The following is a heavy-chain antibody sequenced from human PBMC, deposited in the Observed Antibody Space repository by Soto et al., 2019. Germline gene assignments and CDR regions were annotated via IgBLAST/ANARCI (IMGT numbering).Heavy chain of an antibody. CDR2: INAGNGNT. CDR1: GYTFTSYA. J-gene: IGHJ6*02. V-gene: IGHV1-3*01. CDR3: ARTVGYYYGMDG. D-gene: IGHD4-17*01. Sequence: QVQLVQSGAEVKKPGASVKVSCKASGYTFTSYAMHWVRQAPGQRLEWMGWINAGNGNTKYSQKFQGRVTITRDTSASTAYIELRSLRSEDTAVYDCARTVGYYYGMDGWGQGTTVTVSS.